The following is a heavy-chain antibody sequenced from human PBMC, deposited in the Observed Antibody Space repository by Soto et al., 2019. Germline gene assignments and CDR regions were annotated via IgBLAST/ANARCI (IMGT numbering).Heavy chain of an antibody. D-gene: IGHD3-22*01. Sequence: GGSLRLSCAASGFSFRNFGMHWVRQAPGKGLEWVAVISYDGIEKDYADSVEGRLTISRDNSKYTVDLQMNSLRVEDTAVYYCAKNFDSSGDLFYFDYWGKGTLVTV. CDR3: AKNFDSSGDLFYFDY. CDR1: GFSFRNFG. CDR2: ISYDGIEK. V-gene: IGHV3-30*18. J-gene: IGHJ4*02.